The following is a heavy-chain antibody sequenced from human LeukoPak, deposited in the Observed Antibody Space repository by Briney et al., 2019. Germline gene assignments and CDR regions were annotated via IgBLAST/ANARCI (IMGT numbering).Heavy chain of an antibody. Sequence: SQTLSLTCTVSGGSISSGGYYWSWIRQHPGKGLEWIGYIYYSGSTYYNPSLKSRVTISVDTSKNQFSLKLSPVTAADTAVYYRARGRSGITMVRGAPPHWFDPWGQGTLVTVSS. D-gene: IGHD3-10*01. J-gene: IGHJ5*02. V-gene: IGHV4-31*03. CDR1: GGSISSGGYY. CDR3: ARGRSGITMVRGAPPHWFDP. CDR2: IYYSGST.